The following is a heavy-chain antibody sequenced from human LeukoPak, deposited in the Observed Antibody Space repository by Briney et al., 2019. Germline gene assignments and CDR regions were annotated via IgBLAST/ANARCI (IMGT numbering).Heavy chain of an antibody. D-gene: IGHD6-6*01. CDR1: GFTFSSYG. CDR2: ISYDGSNK. V-gene: IGHV3-30*18. Sequence: GGSLRLSCAASGFTFSSYGMHWVRQAPGKGLEWVAVISYDGSNKYYADSVKGRFTISRDNSKNTLYLQMNSLRAEDTAVYYCAKDHYSSSYALDYWGQGTLVTASS. CDR3: AKDHYSSSYALDY. J-gene: IGHJ4*02.